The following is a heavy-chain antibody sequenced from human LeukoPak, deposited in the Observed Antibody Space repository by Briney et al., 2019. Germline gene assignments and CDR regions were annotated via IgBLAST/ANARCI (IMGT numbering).Heavy chain of an antibody. CDR3: AKDRGQVTTRYYYYGMDV. CDR2: ISYDGSNK. D-gene: IGHD4-17*01. V-gene: IGHV3-30*18. J-gene: IGHJ6*02. Sequence: GGSLRLSCAASGFTFSSYGMHWVRQAPGKRLEWVAVISYDGSNKYYADSVKGRFTISRDNSKNTLYLQMNSLRAEDTAVYYCAKDRGQVTTRYYYYGMDVWGQGTTVTVSS. CDR1: GFTFSSYG.